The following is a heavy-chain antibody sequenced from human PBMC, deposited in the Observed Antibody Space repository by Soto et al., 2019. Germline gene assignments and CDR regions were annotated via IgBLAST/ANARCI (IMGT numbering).Heavy chain of an antibody. CDR3: ARGFSFSDNSDNDRIYFYYGLNV. V-gene: IGHV4-4*02. CDR1: GGSITTGHW. J-gene: IGHJ6*02. D-gene: IGHD2-15*01. Sequence: SETLSLTCDVSGGSITTGHWWTWVRQSPGKGLEWIGEIYQSGITNYNPSLNSRLSISMDQSKNQFSLKLTSVTAADTALYFCARGFSFSDNSDNDRIYFYYGLNVWGQGTTVTVSS. CDR2: IYQSGIT.